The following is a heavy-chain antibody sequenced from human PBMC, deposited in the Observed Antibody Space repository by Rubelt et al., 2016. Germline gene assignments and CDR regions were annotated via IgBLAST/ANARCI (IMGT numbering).Heavy chain of an antibody. Sequence: GGIIPIFGTANYAQKFQGRVTITAAKSTSTAYMELSSLRSEDTAVYYCARGTSGDYGDYDGDYYYGMDVWGQGTTVTVAS. CDR2: IIPIFGTA. J-gene: IGHJ6*02. CDR3: ARGTSGDYGDYDGDYYYGMDV. V-gene: IGHV1-69*06. D-gene: IGHD4-17*01.